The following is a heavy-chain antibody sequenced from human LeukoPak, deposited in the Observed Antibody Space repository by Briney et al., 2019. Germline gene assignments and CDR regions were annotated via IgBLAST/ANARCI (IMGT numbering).Heavy chain of an antibody. D-gene: IGHD6-19*01. V-gene: IGHV3-15*01. CDR1: GFTFSNAW. J-gene: IGHJ4*02. CDR3: TTVVIAVAGYQFDY. Sequence: PGGSLRLSCAASGFTFSNAWMSWVRQAPGKGGEWVGRIKSKTDGGTTDYAAPVKGRFTISRDDSKNTLYLQMNSLKTEDTAVYYCTTVVIAVAGYQFDYWGQGTLVTVSS. CDR2: IKSKTDGGTT.